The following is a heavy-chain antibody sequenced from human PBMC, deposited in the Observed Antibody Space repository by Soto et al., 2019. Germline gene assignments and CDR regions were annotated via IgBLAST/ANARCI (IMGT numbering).Heavy chain of an antibody. CDR3: AHGTHDYGDYGGAFDI. D-gene: IGHD4-17*01. CDR1: GFSLSTSGVG. V-gene: IGHV2-5*02. J-gene: IGHJ3*02. Sequence: SGPTLVKPTQTRTLTCTFSGFSLSTSGVGVGWIRQPPGKALEWLALIYWDDDKRYSPTRQSKLTVTKDNSKNQVVLTMTNMDPVDTATDYCAHGTHDYGDYGGAFDIWGQGTMVTVSS. CDR2: IYWDDDK.